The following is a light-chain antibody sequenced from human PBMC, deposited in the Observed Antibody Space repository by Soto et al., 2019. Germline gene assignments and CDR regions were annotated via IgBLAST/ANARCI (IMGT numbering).Light chain of an antibody. J-gene: IGKJ3*01. V-gene: IGKV1-12*02. CDR3: QQIGSNPYT. CDR2: AAS. CDR1: QDIGDC. Sequence: DIQMTQSPSSLSASIGDRINMTCRASQDIGDCLAWYQQRPGQAPKLLIYAASTLQSGVPSRFSGSGSGTDFTLTISSMQHEDFATYYCQQIGSNPYTFGPGTKVDI.